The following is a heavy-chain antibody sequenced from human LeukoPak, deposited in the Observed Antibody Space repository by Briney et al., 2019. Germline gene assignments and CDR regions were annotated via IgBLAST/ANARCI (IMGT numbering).Heavy chain of an antibody. D-gene: IGHD3-22*01. CDR1: GGSISTYY. CDR2: IYYSGST. J-gene: IGHJ3*02. Sequence: SESLSLTCTVSGGSISTYYWSWVRQPPGKGLEWIGDIYYSGSTNYNPSPKSRVTISVGTSKNQFSLKLSSVTAADTAVYYCARDVNYDSSGYYYHAFDIWGQGTMVTVSS. CDR3: ARDVNYDSSGYYYHAFDI. V-gene: IGHV4-59*01.